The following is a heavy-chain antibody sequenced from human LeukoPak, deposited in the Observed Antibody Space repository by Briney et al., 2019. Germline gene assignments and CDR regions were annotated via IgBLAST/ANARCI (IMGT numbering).Heavy chain of an antibody. CDR1: GGSISSGGYS. D-gene: IGHD4-17*01. V-gene: IGHV4-30-2*01. CDR2: IYHSGST. Sequence: PSETLSLTCAVSGGSISSGGYSWSWIRQPPGKGLEWIGYIYHSGSTYYNPSLKSRVTISVDRSKNQFSLKLSSVTAADTAVYYCARDASAGDSPAYCFDYWGQGTLVTVSS. CDR3: ARDASAGDSPAYCFDY. J-gene: IGHJ4*02.